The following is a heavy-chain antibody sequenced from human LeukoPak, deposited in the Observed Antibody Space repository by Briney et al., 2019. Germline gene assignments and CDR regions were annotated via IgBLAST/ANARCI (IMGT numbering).Heavy chain of an antibody. CDR2: ISGSGGST. D-gene: IGHD2-2*01. J-gene: IGHJ4*02. Sequence: PGGSLRLSCAASGFTFSSYAMSWVRQAPGKGLEWVSAISGSGGSTYYVDSVKGRFTISRDNSKNTLYLQMNSLRAEDTAVYYCAVVPAAKDCFDYWGQGTLVTVSS. CDR1: GFTFSSYA. V-gene: IGHV3-23*01. CDR3: AVVPAAKDCFDY.